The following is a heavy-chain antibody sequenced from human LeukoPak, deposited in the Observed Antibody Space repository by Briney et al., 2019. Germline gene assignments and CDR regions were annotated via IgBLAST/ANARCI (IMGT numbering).Heavy chain of an antibody. CDR3: AELGITMIGGV. Sequence: GGSQRLSCAASGFTFNTYSMSWVRQAPGKGLEWVSIISRASESIFYADSVKGRFTISRDNAKNSLYLQMNDLRAEDTAVYYCAELGITMIGGVWGKGTTVTISS. CDR1: GFTFNTYS. J-gene: IGHJ6*04. V-gene: IGHV3-21*01. CDR2: ISRASESI. D-gene: IGHD3-10*02.